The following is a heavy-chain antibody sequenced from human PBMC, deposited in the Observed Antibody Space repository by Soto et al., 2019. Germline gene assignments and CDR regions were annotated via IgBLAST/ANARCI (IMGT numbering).Heavy chain of an antibody. Sequence: QPGGSLRLSCAASGFTFSSYAMSWVRQAPGKGLEWVSAISGSGGSTYYADSVKGRFTISRDNSKNTLYLQMNSLRAEDTAVYYCAKDSSSWYVLQNWFDPWGQGTLVTVSS. D-gene: IGHD6-13*01. V-gene: IGHV3-23*01. CDR1: GFTFSSYA. CDR3: AKDSSSWYVLQNWFDP. J-gene: IGHJ5*02. CDR2: ISGSGGST.